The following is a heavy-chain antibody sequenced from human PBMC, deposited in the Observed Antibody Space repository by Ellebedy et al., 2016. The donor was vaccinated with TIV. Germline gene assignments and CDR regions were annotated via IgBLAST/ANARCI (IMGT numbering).Heavy chain of an antibody. CDR3: ARDGGFGMVRGVPPYY. CDR2: INPSGGIT. D-gene: IGHD3-10*01. Sequence: ASVKVSCKASGYTFTSYGISWVRQPAGQGLEWMGIINPSGGITSFEQKFQGRVIMTRDTSTSTVYMELSSLRSDDTAVYYCARDGGFGMVRGVPPYYWGQGTLVTVSS. J-gene: IGHJ4*02. CDR1: GYTFTSYG. V-gene: IGHV1-46*01.